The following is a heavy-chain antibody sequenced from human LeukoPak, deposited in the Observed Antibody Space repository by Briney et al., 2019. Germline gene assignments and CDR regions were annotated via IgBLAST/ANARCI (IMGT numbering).Heavy chain of an antibody. V-gene: IGHV1-3*01. CDR1: GYTFTSYA. Sequence: GASVKVSCKASGYTFTSYAMHWVRQAPGQRLEWMGWFNAGNGNTKYSQKFQGRVTITRDTSASTAYMELSSLRSEDTAVYYCARVYGYGDYPWGQGTLVTVSS. J-gene: IGHJ5*02. CDR3: ARVYGYGDYP. CDR2: FNAGNGNT. D-gene: IGHD4-17*01.